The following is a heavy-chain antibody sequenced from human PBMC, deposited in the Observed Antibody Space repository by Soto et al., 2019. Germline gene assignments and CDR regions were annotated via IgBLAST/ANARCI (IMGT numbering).Heavy chain of an antibody. J-gene: IGHJ4*02. V-gene: IGHV3-30*18. D-gene: IGHD1-26*01. CDR2: ISHHGLKE. CDR3: AQDWVGGSNKYYFEY. CDR1: GFTFRDYG. Sequence: GGSLRLSCVASGFTFRDYGMHWVRQAPGKGLEWVAGISHHGLKEHYADSVKGRFTISRDNSKKTVYLQLNSLRGDDTAVYYCAQDWVGGSNKYYFEYWGQGTLVTVSS.